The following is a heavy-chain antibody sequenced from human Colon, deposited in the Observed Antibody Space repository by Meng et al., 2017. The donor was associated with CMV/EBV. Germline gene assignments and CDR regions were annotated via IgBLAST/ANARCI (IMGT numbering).Heavy chain of an antibody. CDR1: GFTFRSYA. V-gene: IGHV3-30*02. CDR3: AKRTVLVPADLGPREFYFDR. Sequence: GESLKISCAASGFTFRSYAMHWVRQTPDKGLDWVAFIRYDGSIKFYADSVKGRFTISRDNSKNTLYLEMNSLRAEDTALYYCAKRTVLVPADLGPREFYFDRWGQGTLVTVSS. D-gene: IGHD2-2*01. J-gene: IGHJ4*02. CDR2: IRYDGSIK.